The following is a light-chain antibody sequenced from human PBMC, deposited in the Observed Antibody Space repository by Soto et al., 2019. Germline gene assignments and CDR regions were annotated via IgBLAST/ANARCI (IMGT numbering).Light chain of an antibody. V-gene: IGKV3D-15*01. Sequence: EIVMTQSPATLSVSPGERATLSCRASQSVSSNLAWYQQKPGQAPRVLIYDISTRATGIPTRFSGSVSGTKFTPTISRLQSEDFAVYHCEQYNSWSLPFGGGTKVEIK. CDR2: DIS. J-gene: IGKJ4*01. CDR3: EQYNSWSLP. CDR1: QSVSSN.